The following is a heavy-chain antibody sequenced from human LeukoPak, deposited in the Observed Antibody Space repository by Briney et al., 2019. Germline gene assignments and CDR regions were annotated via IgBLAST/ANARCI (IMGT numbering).Heavy chain of an antibody. D-gene: IGHD3-22*01. CDR3: ARDFHYYDSMGINY. V-gene: IGHV4-39*07. CDR2: IYYSGST. J-gene: IGHJ4*02. Sequence: PSETLSLTCTVSGGSISSSSYYWGWIRQPPGKGLEWIGSIYYSGSTYYNPSLKSRVTISVDTSKNQFSLKLSSVTDADTAVYYCARDFHYYDSMGINYGGQGTLVTVSS. CDR1: GGSISSSSYY.